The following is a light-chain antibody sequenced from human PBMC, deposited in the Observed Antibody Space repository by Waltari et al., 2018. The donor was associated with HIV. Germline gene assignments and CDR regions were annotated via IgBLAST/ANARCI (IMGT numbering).Light chain of an antibody. CDR2: GAS. CDR3: QQTYSSPRYT. J-gene: IGKJ2*01. CDR1: QNINSN. Sequence: DIQMTQSPSSLSASVGDRVLITCRSSQNINSNLNWYQQKPGKAPKLLIYGASRLQSGVPSRFSGTGSGTDFTLTISSLQAEDFATYLCQQTYSSPRYTFGQGTKLDIK. V-gene: IGKV1-39*01.